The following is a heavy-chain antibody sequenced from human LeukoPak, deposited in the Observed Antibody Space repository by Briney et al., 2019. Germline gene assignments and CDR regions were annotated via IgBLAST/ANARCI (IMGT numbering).Heavy chain of an antibody. D-gene: IGHD4-17*01. Sequence: SETLSLTCTVSGGSISNGDHYWSWIRQHPGKGLEWIGYIYYSGSTYYNPSLKSRVTISVDTSKNQFSLKLSSVTAADTAVYYCARAPWYGDYYYGMDVWGQGTTVTVSS. CDR2: IYYSGST. CDR1: GGSISNGDHY. J-gene: IGHJ6*02. CDR3: ARAPWYGDYYYGMDV. V-gene: IGHV4-30-4*08.